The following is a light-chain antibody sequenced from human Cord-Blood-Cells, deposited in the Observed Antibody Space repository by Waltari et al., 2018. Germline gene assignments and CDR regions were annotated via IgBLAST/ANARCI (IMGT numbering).Light chain of an antibody. V-gene: IGLV2-14*01. J-gene: IGLJ2*01. CDR3: SQDTSRSALQVV. CDR2: EVS. CDR1: SRHGGGYNY. Sequence: QSALTQPASVSGSPGQSITISCAGTSRHGGGYNYVSRYQQHPGKDATLMIYEVSNRPSRVPMRYSVAMSGMTSPLTMSGLQAEDEADYYCSQDTSRSALQVVCGGGPKLTVL.